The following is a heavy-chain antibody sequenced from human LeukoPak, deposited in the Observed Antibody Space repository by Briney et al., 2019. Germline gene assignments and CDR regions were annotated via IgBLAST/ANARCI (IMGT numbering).Heavy chain of an antibody. CDR2: INSDGSST. V-gene: IGHV3-74*01. CDR1: GFTFSSYS. CDR3: ARAADYYYYYMDV. Sequence: PGGSLRLSCAASGFTFSSYSMNWVRQAPGKGLVWVSRINSDGSSTSYADSVKGRFTISRDNAKNTLYLQMNSLRAEDTAVYYCARAADYYYYYMDVWGKGTTVTVSS. J-gene: IGHJ6*03.